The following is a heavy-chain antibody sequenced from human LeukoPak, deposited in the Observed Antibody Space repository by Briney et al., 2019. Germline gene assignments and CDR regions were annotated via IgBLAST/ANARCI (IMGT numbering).Heavy chain of an antibody. J-gene: IGHJ4*02. CDR2: ISYSGGGT. Sequence: GGSLRLSCAASGLTFSSYAMTWVRQAPGKGLEWVSGISYSGGGTYYADSVKGRFTISRDNSKNTLYLQMNSLSAEDTAVYYCAKVYSVWYYDYWGQGTLVTVSS. CDR3: AKVYSVWYYDY. CDR1: GLTFSSYA. D-gene: IGHD6-19*01. V-gene: IGHV3-23*01.